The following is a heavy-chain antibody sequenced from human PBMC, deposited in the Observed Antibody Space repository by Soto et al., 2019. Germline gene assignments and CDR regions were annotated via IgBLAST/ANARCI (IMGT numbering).Heavy chain of an antibody. CDR1: GVSVSRDYQ. V-gene: IGHV4-30-4*01. CDR2: ISYSGSP. CDR3: ARAWDF. D-gene: IGHD1-26*01. Sequence: PSETLSLTCTASGVSVSRDYQWIWIRQPPGKGLEWIGHISYSGSPYYHPSLRSRLSISVDTSKNQFSLKVKSVTAADTAVYYCARAWDFWGQGTLVTVSS. J-gene: IGHJ1*01.